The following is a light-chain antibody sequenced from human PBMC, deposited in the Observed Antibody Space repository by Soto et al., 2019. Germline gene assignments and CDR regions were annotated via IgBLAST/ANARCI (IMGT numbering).Light chain of an antibody. J-gene: IGLJ1*01. CDR1: SSNIGAGYD. CDR3: QSYDSSLSGFYV. V-gene: IGLV1-40*01. CDR2: GNS. Sequence: QSVLTQPPSVSGAPGQRVTICCTGSSSNIGAGYDVHWYQQLPGTAPKLLIYGNSNRPSGVPDRFSGSKSGTSASLAITGLQAEDEADDYGQSYDSSLSGFYVFGTGTKLTVL.